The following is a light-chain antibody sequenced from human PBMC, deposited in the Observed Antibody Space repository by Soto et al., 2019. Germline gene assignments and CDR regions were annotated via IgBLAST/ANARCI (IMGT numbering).Light chain of an antibody. Sequence: QSVLTQPASVSESPGQSITISCTGTSNDVGGYNYVSWYQQLPGKATQLIIFDLNNRSSGVSSSFSGSRSGNAASLAFSGPQAEDACDYDCTSFTCGSIPYVLGTGTKVTVL. J-gene: IGLJ1*01. CDR2: DLN. CDR1: SNDVGGYNY. CDR3: TSFTCGSIPYV. V-gene: IGLV2-14*03.